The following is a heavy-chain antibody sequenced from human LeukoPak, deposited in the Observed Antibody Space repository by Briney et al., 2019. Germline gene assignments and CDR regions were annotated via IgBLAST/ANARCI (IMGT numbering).Heavy chain of an antibody. CDR1: GFTFSSYW. Sequence: GGSLRLSCAASGFTFSSYWMTWVRQAPGKGLEWVSSISSSSSYIYYADSVKGRFTISRDNAKNSLYLQMNSLRAEDTAVYYCARDFYRDGYNWGAFDIWGQGTMVTVSS. CDR2: ISSSSSYI. V-gene: IGHV3-21*01. D-gene: IGHD5-24*01. J-gene: IGHJ3*02. CDR3: ARDFYRDGYNWGAFDI.